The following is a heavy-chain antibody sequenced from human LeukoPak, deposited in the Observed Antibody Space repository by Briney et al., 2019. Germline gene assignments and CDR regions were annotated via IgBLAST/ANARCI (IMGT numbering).Heavy chain of an antibody. J-gene: IGHJ4*02. CDR3: ACFYDSSGYYDY. Sequence: GASVKVSCKASGGTFSSYAISWVRQAPGQGLEWMGGIIPIFGTANYAQKFQGRVTITADKSTSTAYMELSSLRSEDTAVYYCACFYDSSGYYDYWGQGTLVTVSS. CDR2: IIPIFGTA. V-gene: IGHV1-69*06. D-gene: IGHD3-22*01. CDR1: GGTFSSYA.